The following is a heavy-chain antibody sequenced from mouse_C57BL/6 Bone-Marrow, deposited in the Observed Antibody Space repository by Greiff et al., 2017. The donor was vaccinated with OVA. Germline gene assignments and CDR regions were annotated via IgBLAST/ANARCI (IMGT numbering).Heavy chain of an antibody. V-gene: IGHV2-2*01. Sequence: VQLQESGPGLVQPSQSLSITCTVSGFSLTSYGVHWVRQSPGKGLEWLGVIWSGGSTDYYAAFISRLSISKDNSKSQVFFKMNSLQADDTAIYYCARTRTFYAMDYWGQGTSVTVSS. J-gene: IGHJ4*01. CDR2: IWSGGST. CDR3: ARTRTFYAMDY. CDR1: GFSLTSYG.